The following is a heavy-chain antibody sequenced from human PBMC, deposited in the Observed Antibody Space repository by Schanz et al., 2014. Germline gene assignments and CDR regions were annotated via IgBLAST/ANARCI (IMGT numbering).Heavy chain of an antibody. CDR3: ARGIITMVRGGDVGAFDI. V-gene: IGHV3-30*03. Sequence: VHLLESGGGLVQPGGSLRLSCAASGFTFNFYGIRWVRQAPGKGLEWVTVISYDGSNKYYADSVKGRFTISRDNSNNTLYLQMKSLRAEDTAVYYCARGIITMVRGGDVGAFDIWDQGTMVTVSS. J-gene: IGHJ3*02. CDR1: GFTFNFYG. D-gene: IGHD3-10*01. CDR2: ISYDGSNK.